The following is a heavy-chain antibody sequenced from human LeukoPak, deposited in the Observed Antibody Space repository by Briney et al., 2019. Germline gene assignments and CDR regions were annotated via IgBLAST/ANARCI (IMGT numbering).Heavy chain of an antibody. D-gene: IGHD5-18*01. Sequence: PSETLSLTCTVSGGSISSSSYYWGWIRQPPGKGLEWIGSIYYSGSTNYNPSLKSRVTISVDTSKNQFSLKLSSVTAADTAVYYCARVITTGYSYGYSYWGQGTLVTVSS. CDR1: GGSISSSSYY. CDR2: IYYSGST. CDR3: ARVITTGYSYGYSY. V-gene: IGHV4-39*07. J-gene: IGHJ4*02.